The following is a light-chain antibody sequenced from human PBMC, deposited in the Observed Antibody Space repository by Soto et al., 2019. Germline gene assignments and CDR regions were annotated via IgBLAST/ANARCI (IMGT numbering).Light chain of an antibody. CDR2: KVS. J-gene: IGKJ1*01. V-gene: IGKV2-30*01. CDR3: MQGTYWPVT. Sequence: DVVMTQSPLSLPVTLGQPASISCRSSQSLLYSDGNTYLNWFHQRPGQSPRRLISKVSKRDSGVPDRFRGRGSGTDVTLNISRVEAEDVGSYCCMQGTYWPVTCGQGTK. CDR1: QSLLYSDGNTY.